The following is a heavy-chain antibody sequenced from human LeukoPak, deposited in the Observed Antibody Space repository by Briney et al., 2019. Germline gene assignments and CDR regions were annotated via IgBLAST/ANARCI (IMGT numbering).Heavy chain of an antibody. J-gene: IGHJ5*02. CDR1: GGTFSSYA. CDR2: IIPILGIA. CDR3: ASWGYGNYYGSQDWFDP. Sequence: SVKVSCKASGGTFSSYAISWVRQAPGQGLEWMGRIIPILGIANYAQKFQGRVTITADKSTSTAYMELSSLRSEDTAVYYCASWGYGNYYGSQDWFDPWCQGTLVTVSS. V-gene: IGHV1-69*04. D-gene: IGHD3-10*01.